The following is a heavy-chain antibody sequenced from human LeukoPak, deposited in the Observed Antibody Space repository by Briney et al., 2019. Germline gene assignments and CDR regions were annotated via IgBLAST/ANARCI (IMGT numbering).Heavy chain of an antibody. Sequence: PSETLSLTCTVSGGSISSYYWSWIRRPPGKGLEWIGYIYYSGSTNYNPSLKSRVTISVDTSKNQFSLKLSSVTAADTAVYYCARFIVATIYGEYYFDYWGQGTLVTVSS. J-gene: IGHJ4*02. CDR1: GGSISSYY. V-gene: IGHV4-59*01. CDR2: IYYSGST. D-gene: IGHD5-12*01. CDR3: ARFIVATIYGEYYFDY.